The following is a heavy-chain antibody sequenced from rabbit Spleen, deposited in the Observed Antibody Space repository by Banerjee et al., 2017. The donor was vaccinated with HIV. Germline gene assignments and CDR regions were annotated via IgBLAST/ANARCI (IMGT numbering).Heavy chain of an antibody. CDR1: GFSFSAGYY. CDR3: WRTDKTYNPIDL. J-gene: IGHJ4*01. V-gene: IGHV1S40*01. Sequence: QSLEESGGDLVKPGASLTLTCTASGFSFSAGYYMCWVRQAPGKGLEWIACIDAGSSGFTDHASWAKGRFTFSKTSSTTVTLQMTTLTGAVTATYFCWRTDKTYNPIDLWGPGTLVTV. CDR2: IDAGSSGFT. D-gene: IGHD3-1*01.